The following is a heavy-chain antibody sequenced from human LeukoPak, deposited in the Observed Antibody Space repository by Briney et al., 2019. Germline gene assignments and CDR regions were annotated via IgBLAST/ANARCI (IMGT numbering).Heavy chain of an antibody. CDR3: ARYRLSDSPIYWFDP. CDR1: GYIFTSYG. CDR2: ISAYNGYA. Sequence: ASVKVSCKASGYIFTSYGIAWVRQARGQGLEWMGWISAYNGYASYPESLQGRVTMTTDTSTKTAYMELRSLRADDTAVYYCARYRLSDSPIYWFDPWGQGTLVTVSS. D-gene: IGHD3-16*02. V-gene: IGHV1-18*01. J-gene: IGHJ5*02.